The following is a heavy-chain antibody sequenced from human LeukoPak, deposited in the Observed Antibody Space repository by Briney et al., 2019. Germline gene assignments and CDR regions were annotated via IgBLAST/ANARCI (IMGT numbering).Heavy chain of an antibody. CDR3: AKDRSIGTYYTFDH. Sequence: GGSLRLSCAASGFTFSTYGMSWVRQAPGKGLEWVSAVSSTGGTTYYAGSVKGRFTISRDNSRNTVYLQMKSLRDEDTAVYYCAKDRSIGTYYTFDHWGQGTLVTVSS. CDR1: GFTFSTYG. D-gene: IGHD1-26*01. CDR2: VSSTGGTT. J-gene: IGHJ4*02. V-gene: IGHV3-23*01.